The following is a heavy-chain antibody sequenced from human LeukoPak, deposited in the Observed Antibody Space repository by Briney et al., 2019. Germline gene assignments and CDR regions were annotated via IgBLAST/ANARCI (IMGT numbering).Heavy chain of an antibody. CDR3: ARDLKATYYDFWSGYYQGDTDFDY. V-gene: IGHV3-7*01. CDR1: GFTFSSYW. CDR2: IKQDGSEK. D-gene: IGHD3-3*01. Sequence: GGSLRLSCAASGFTFSSYWMSWVRQAPGKGLEWVANIKQDGSEKYYVDSVKGRFTISRDNAKNSLYLQMNSLRAEDTAVYYCARDLKATYYDFWSGYYQGDTDFDYWGQGTLVTVSS. J-gene: IGHJ4*02.